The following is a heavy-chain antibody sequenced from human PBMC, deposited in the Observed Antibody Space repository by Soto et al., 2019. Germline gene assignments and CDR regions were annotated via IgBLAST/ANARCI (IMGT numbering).Heavy chain of an antibody. J-gene: IGHJ6*02. CDR2: IYYSGST. CDR1: GGSISSGGYY. CDR3: ARDKGMNYSDSSAYPYYYYYGMDV. D-gene: IGHD3-22*01. V-gene: IGHV4-31*03. Sequence: TLSLTCTVSGGSISSGGYYWSWIRQHPGKGLEWIGYIYYSGSTYYNPSLKSRVTISVDTSKNQFSLKLSSVTAADTAVYYCARDKGMNYSDSSAYPYYYYYGMDVWRQGTTVTASS.